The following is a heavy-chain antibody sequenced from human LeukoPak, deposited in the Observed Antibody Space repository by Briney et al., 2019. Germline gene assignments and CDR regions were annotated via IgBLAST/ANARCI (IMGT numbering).Heavy chain of an antibody. CDR2: ISVSGGST. V-gene: IGHV3-23*01. CDR1: GYTFSTYT. CDR3: AKKLSGSGWIFDY. Sequence: VGSLRLSCAASGYTFSTYTMSWVRQAPGKGLEWVSTISVSGGSTYCADSVKGGFTISRDNSKNTLYLQLDSLRAEDTAVYYCAKKLSGSGWIFDYWGQETLVTVSS. D-gene: IGHD6-19*01. J-gene: IGHJ4*02.